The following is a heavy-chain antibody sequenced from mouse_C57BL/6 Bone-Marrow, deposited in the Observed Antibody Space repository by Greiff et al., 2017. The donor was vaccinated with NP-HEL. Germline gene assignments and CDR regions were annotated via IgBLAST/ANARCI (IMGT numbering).Heavy chain of an antibody. CDR3: AHYSNFDY. CDR1: GYTFTDYY. Sequence: EVQLQQSGPELVKPGASVKISCKASGYTFTDYYMNWVKQSHGKSLEWIGDINPNNGGTSYNQKFKGKATLTVDKSSSTAYMELRSLTSEDSAVYYCAHYSNFDYWGQGTTLTVSS. CDR2: INPNNGGT. V-gene: IGHV1-26*01. J-gene: IGHJ2*01. D-gene: IGHD2-5*01.